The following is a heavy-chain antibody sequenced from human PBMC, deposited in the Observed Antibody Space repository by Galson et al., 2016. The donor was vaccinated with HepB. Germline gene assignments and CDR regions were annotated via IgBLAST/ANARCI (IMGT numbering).Heavy chain of an antibody. CDR2: IWYDASNK. V-gene: IGHV3-33*01. J-gene: IGHJ6*02. Sequence: SLRLSCAASGFTFSSRGMHWVRQAPGKGLEWVAVIWYDASNKYYADSVKGRFTISRDNSKYTLYLQTNSLRAEDTAVYHCAREDHYYGMDVWGQGTTVTVSS. CDR3: AREDHYYGMDV. CDR1: GFTFSSRG.